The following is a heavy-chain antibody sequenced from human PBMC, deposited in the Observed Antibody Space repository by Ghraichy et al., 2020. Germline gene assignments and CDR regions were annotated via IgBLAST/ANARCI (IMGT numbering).Heavy chain of an antibody. CDR3: ARDNMGSLDF. CDR1: GYFTSSNF. Sequence: SETLSLTCTVSGYFTSSNFWGWIRQPPGKRLEWIGFASDSGGTNHNPSLKSRVTISLDTSRNQFSLKVTSVTAADTAVYYCARDNMGSLDFWGQGILVTVSS. J-gene: IGHJ4*02. CDR2: ASDSGGT. D-gene: IGHD1-26*01. V-gene: IGHV4-59*01.